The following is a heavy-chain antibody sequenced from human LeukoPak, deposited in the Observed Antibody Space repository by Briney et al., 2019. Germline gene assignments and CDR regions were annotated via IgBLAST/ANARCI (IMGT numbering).Heavy chain of an antibody. CDR1: GFTFSTYS. V-gene: IGHV3-23*01. J-gene: IGHJ3*01. CDR3: AKRAAYSRSSLVLPFDAFDL. D-gene: IGHD6-6*01. CDR2: SSGSGTHT. Sequence: GGSLRLSCAASGFTFSTYSMNWVRQAPGKGLEWVSVSSGSGTHTYYAASVKGRFTISRDNSNNTLYLQMNSLRAEDTAVYYCAKRAAYSRSSLVLPFDAFDLWGQGTMVTVSS.